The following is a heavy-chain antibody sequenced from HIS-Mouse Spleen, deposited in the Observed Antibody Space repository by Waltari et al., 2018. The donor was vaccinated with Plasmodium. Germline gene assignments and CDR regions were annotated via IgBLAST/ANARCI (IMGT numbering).Heavy chain of an antibody. J-gene: IGHJ4*02. CDR1: GCSFSSHA. CDR3: AKSSKGTGDLWDY. CDR2: ISGSGGST. V-gene: IGHV3-23*01. Sequence: EVQLLESGGGLVQTGGSLRLYCAAPGCSFSSHALSWVRKAPGKGVEWVSAISGSGGSTNDADSVKGRFTISRDNSKNTLYLQMNSLRAEDTAVYYCAKSSKGTGDLWDYWGQGTLVTVSS. D-gene: IGHD7-27*01.